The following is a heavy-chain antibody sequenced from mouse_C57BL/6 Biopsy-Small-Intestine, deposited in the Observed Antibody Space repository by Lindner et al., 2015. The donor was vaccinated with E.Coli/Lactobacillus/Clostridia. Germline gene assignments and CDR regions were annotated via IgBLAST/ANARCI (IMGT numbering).Heavy chain of an antibody. D-gene: IGHD2-3*01. J-gene: IGHJ2*01. V-gene: IGHV1-19*01. CDR1: GYTVTDHY. Sequence: VQLQESGPELVKPGASVKMSCKASGYTVTDHYMNWVKQGHGKSLEWIGRVNPNNGGTSYNQQFKGKATLTVDKSLNTAYMQLNSLTSEDSAVYYCARDGPKDYFDYWGQGTTLTVSS. CDR2: VNPNNGGT. CDR3: ARDGPKDYFDY.